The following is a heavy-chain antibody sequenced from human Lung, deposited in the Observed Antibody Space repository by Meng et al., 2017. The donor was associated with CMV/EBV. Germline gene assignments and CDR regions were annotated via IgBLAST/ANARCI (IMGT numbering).Heavy chain of an antibody. CDR2: ISGSGGST. J-gene: IGHJ6*02. CDR3: ARCWESYYYYGMDV. CDR1: GFAFSSLA. V-gene: IGHV3-23*01. D-gene: IGHD4/OR15-4a*01. Sequence: GESLKISCAASGFAFSSLAMSWVRLAPGKGLEWVSVISGSGGSTYYADSVKGRFTISRDNSKNTLYLQMNSLRAEDTAVYYCARCWESYYYYGMDVWGQGTXVTVAS.